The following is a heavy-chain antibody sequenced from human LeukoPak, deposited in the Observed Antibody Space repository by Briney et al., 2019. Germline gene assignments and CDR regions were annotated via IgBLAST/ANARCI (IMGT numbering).Heavy chain of an antibody. Sequence: QPGGSLRLSCAASGFTFSSYSMSWVRQAPGKGLEWVSSISGSGGRIDYADSVKGRFTISRDNSKSTLSLQMNSLTAEDTAVYCCAKKPRLEGCTYFDSGGQGILVTVSS. CDR1: GFTFSSYS. D-gene: IGHD1-1*01. J-gene: IGHJ4*02. V-gene: IGHV3-23*01. CDR3: AKKPRLEGCTYFDS. CDR2: ISGSGGRI.